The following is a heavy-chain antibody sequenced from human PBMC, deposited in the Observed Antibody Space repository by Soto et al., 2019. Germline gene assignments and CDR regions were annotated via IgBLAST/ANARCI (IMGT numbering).Heavy chain of an antibody. V-gene: IGHV4-59*01. D-gene: IGHD3-16*02. CDR3: ARGPPEYDYVWGSYRPDAFDI. CDR1: GGSISSYY. J-gene: IGHJ3*02. Sequence: SETLSLTCTVSGGSISSYYWSWIRQPPGKGLEWIGYIYYSGSTNYNPSLKSRVTISVDTSKNQFSLKLSSVTAADTAMYYCARGPPEYDYVWGSYRPDAFDIWGQGTMV. CDR2: IYYSGST.